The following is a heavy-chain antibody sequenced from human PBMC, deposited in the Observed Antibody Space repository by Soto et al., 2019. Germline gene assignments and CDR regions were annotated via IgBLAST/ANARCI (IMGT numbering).Heavy chain of an antibody. D-gene: IGHD5-12*01. CDR1: GFTFSNYA. Sequence: GGSLRLSCAASGFTFSNYAVSWVRQAPGKGLEWVSSISGRGDSTYYAASVKGRFTISRDNSKKTLYLQLNSLRAEDTAIYYCAKDYNIVATALLDYWGQGALVTVSS. CDR3: AKDYNIVATALLDY. CDR2: ISGRGDST. V-gene: IGHV3-23*01. J-gene: IGHJ4*02.